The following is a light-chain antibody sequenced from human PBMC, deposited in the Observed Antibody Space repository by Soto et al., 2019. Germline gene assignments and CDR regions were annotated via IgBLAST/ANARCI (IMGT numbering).Light chain of an antibody. Sequence: QSVLTQPASVSGSPGQSITISCTGTSSDVVGYNYVSWYQHHPGKAPKLMIFDVSNRPSGVSNRFSGSKSGNTASLTISGLQPEDDADYYCSSYTTSNTRQIVFGTGTNVTVL. CDR3: SSYTTSNTRQIV. CDR1: SSDVVGYNY. V-gene: IGLV2-14*03. J-gene: IGLJ1*01. CDR2: DVS.